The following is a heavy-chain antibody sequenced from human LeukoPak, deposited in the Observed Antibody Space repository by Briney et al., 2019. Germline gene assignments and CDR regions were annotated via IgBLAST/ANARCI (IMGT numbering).Heavy chain of an antibody. CDR3: AKSGLNRFDY. J-gene: IGHJ4*02. D-gene: IGHD2-15*01. CDR2: ISGSGRGGRT. V-gene: IGHV3-23*01. Sequence: GGSLRLSCAASGFTFNTYAMSWVRQAPGKGLEWVSNISGSGRGGRTYYADSVKGRFTISRDNSKNTLYLQMSSLRAEDTAVYYCAKSGLNRFDYWGQGTLVTVSS. CDR1: GFTFNTYA.